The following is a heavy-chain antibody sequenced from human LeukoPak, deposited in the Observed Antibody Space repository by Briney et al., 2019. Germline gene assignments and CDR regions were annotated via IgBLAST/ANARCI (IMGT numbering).Heavy chain of an antibody. Sequence: ASVKVSCKASGYTFTDYYMHWVRQAPGQGLEWMGWINPHSGGTDHAQKFQGRVTMTRDTSISTAYVELSRLRSDDTAFYYCARATVRGYFHSDSGNYYTPLDSWGQGTLVTVSS. V-gene: IGHV1-2*02. CDR1: GYTFTDYY. CDR2: INPHSGGT. J-gene: IGHJ4*02. CDR3: ARATVRGYFHSDSGNYYTPLDS. D-gene: IGHD3-10*01.